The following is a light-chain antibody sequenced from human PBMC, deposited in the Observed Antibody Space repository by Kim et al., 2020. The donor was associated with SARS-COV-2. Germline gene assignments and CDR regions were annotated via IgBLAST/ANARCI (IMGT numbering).Light chain of an antibody. V-gene: IGLV2-14*03. CDR3: ISYTSTSTYV. CDR2: DVS. J-gene: IGLJ1*01. Sequence: QSALTQPASVSGSPGQSITISCTGTTSDVGGFNYVSWYQQHPGKAPKLLIFDVSQRPSGVSYRFSGSKSGNTASLTISGLQTGDEADYYCISYTSTSTYVFGSGTKVTVL. CDR1: TSDVGGFNY.